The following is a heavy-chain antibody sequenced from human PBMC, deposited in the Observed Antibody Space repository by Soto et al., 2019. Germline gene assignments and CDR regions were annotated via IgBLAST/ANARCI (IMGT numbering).Heavy chain of an antibody. Sequence: SETLSLTCTVSGGSINTFYWSWVRQPAGKGLEWIGRIFSSGSTSFNPSLESRVAMSVDTSKNHFSLNLSSLTAADMAVYYCAREGSYSAYNFAHGIQLWSFDFWGQGALVPVSS. D-gene: IGHD5-12*01. CDR3: AREGSYSAYNFAHGIQLWSFDF. CDR2: IFSSGST. V-gene: IGHV4-4*07. CDR1: GGSINTFY. J-gene: IGHJ4*02.